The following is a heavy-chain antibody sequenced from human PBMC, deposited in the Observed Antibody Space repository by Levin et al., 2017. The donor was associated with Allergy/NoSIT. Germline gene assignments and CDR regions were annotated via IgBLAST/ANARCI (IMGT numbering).Heavy chain of an antibody. J-gene: IGHJ4*02. D-gene: IGHD5-18*01. CDR3: ARHGVGYGGDTGDY. V-gene: IGHV5-51*01. Sequence: GESLKISCQTSGYSFTNYWIGWVRQMPGKGLEWIGVTHPGTSETRHGPSFQGHVTISFDKTVSTAYLQWSSLRASDTALYYCARHGVGYGGDTGDYWGQGTLVTVSS. CDR2: THPGTSET. CDR1: GYSFTNYW.